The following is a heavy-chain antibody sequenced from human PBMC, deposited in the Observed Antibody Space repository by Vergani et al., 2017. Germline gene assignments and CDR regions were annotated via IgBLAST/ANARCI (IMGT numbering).Heavy chain of an antibody. CDR1: GGTFSSYA. D-gene: IGHD6-13*01. CDR3: AGEDSSSFSLGGLYAFDI. CDR2: IIPIFGTA. V-gene: IGHV1-69*01. J-gene: IGHJ3*02. Sequence: QVQLVQSGAEVKKPGSSVKVSCKASGGTFSSYAISWVRQAPGQGLEWMGGIIPIFGTANYAQKFQGRVTITADESTGTAYMELSSLRSEDTAVYYCAGEDSSSFSLGGLYAFDIWGQGTMVTVSS.